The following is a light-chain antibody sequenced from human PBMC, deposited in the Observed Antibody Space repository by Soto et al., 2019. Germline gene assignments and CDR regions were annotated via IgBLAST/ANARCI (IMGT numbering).Light chain of an antibody. V-gene: IGLV2-14*03. J-gene: IGLJ2*01. Sequence: QSALTQPASVSGSPGQSITISCTGTSSDIGGYIYVSWYQHHPGKAPKLLIYDVSNRPSGVSNRFSGSKSGNTASLTISGLQVEDEADYFCSTYTSSRTRFGGGTQLTVL. CDR1: SSDIGGYIY. CDR2: DVS. CDR3: STYTSSRTR.